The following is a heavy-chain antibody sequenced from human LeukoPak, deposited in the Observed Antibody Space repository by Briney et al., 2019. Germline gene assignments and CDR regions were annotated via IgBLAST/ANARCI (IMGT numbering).Heavy chain of an antibody. CDR1: GFTFSSNV. CDR2: INNNGGTT. V-gene: IGHV3-64D*08. CDR3: VKARGYCGSGTCYFDY. D-gene: IGHD2-15*01. J-gene: IGHJ4*02. Sequence: QPGGSLRLSCSASGFTFSSNVMYWVRQAPGKALEYVSAINNNGGTTSYADSVKGRFTISRDNSKNTLSLQMSSLRVEDTAVYYCVKARGYCGSGTCYFDYWGRGTLVTVSS.